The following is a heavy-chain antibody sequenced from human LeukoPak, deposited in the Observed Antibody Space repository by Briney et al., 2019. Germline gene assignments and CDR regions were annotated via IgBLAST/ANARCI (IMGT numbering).Heavy chain of an antibody. Sequence: ASVKVSCKASGYTFTGYYMHWVRQAPGQGLEWMGWINPNSGGTQYAQKFQGRVTMTRDTSISTAYMELSRLRSDDTAVYYCAREPPAIAAAGHYYYYYYMDVWGKGTTVTISS. CDR2: INPNSGGT. CDR1: GYTFTGYY. D-gene: IGHD6-13*01. J-gene: IGHJ6*03. V-gene: IGHV1-2*02. CDR3: AREPPAIAAAGHYYYYYYMDV.